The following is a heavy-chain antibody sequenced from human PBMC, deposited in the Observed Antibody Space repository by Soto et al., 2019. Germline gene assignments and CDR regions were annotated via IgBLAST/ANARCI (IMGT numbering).Heavy chain of an antibody. CDR2: IYPGDSDI. J-gene: IGHJ3*02. D-gene: IGHD3-22*01. Sequence: GESLKISCKGSGYSFTSYWIGWVRQMPGKGLEWMGIIYPGDSDISYSPSFQGRVIISADKSISTAYLQWSSLKASDTAMYYCAILTSYIHSRGYYNRHDAFDIWGQGAMVTVSS. V-gene: IGHV5-51*01. CDR1: GYSFTSYW. CDR3: AILTSYIHSRGYYNRHDAFDI.